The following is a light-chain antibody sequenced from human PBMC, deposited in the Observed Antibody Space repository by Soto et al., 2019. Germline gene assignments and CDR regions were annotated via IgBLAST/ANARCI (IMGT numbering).Light chain of an antibody. CDR2: GAS. V-gene: IGKV3-15*01. Sequence: EIVMTQSPATLSVSPGERATLSCRSSQSVSSNLAWYQQKPGQAPRLLIYGASTRATGIPARFSGSGSGTEVTLTISSLQSEDFAGYYGQQYNNWPSITFVQGTRLQIK. CDR3: QQYNNWPSIT. J-gene: IGKJ5*01. CDR1: QSVSSN.